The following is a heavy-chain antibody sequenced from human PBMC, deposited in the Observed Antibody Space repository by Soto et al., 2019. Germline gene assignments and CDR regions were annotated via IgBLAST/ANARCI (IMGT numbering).Heavy chain of an antibody. D-gene: IGHD1-1*01. CDR3: ARDEGVPINYRFDY. Sequence: LRLSCAASGFSFSSYSMSWIRQAPGKGLEWLAHIHENGHFKFYVDSVKGRFTISRDDALNSLYLQMNSLRAEDTAMYYCARDEGVPINYRFDYWGEGTLVTVSS. CDR1: GFSFSSYS. J-gene: IGHJ4*02. V-gene: IGHV3-7*03. CDR2: IHENGHFK.